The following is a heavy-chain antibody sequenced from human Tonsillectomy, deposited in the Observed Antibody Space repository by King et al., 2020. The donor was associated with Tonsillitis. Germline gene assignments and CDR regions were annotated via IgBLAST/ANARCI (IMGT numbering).Heavy chain of an antibody. CDR2: INPNSGGT. V-gene: IGHV1-2*02. J-gene: IGHJ5*02. CDR1: GYTFTGYY. CDR3: AREDVIAVAGGGWFDP. D-gene: IGHD6-19*01. Sequence: QLVQSGAEVKKPGASVKVSCKASGYTFTGYYLHWVRQAPGQGLEWMGWINPNSGGTNYAQKFQGRVTMTRDTSISTAYMELSRLRSDDTAVNYCAREDVIAVAGGGWFDPWGQGTLVTVSS.